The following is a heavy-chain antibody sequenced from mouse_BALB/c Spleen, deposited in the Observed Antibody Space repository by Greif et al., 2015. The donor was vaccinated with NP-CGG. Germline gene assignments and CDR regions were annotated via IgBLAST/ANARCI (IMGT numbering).Heavy chain of an antibody. CDR1: GFNIKDTY. J-gene: IGHJ4*01. D-gene: IGHD1-1*01. Sequence: VQLQQSGAELVKPGASVKLSCTASGFNIKDTYMHWVKQRPEQGLEWIGRIDPANGNTKYDPKFQGRATITADTSSNTAYLQLSSLTSEDTAVYYCANPLYYYGSSYGAMDYWGQGTSVTVSS. V-gene: IGHV14-3*02. CDR2: IDPANGNT. CDR3: ANPLYYYGSSYGAMDY.